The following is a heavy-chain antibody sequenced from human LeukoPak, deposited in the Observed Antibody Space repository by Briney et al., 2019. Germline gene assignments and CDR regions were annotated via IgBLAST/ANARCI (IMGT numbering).Heavy chain of an antibody. CDR3: ATVSATSTSSWYFDL. V-gene: IGHV1-24*01. D-gene: IGHD2-15*01. CDR2: FDPEDVET. J-gene: IGHJ2*01. Sequence: ASVKVSCKVSGYTLTELYMHWVRQAPGKGLEWMGGFDPEDVETIYAQKFQGRVTMTEDTSTDTAYMELSSLRSEDTAVYYCATVSATSTSSWYFDLWGRGTLVTVSS. CDR1: GYTLTELY.